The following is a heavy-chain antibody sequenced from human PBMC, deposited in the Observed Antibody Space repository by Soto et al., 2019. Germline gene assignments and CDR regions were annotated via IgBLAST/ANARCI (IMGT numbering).Heavy chain of an antibody. Sequence: EVQLVESGGGLVQPGGSLKLSCAASGFTFSGSGIHWVRQASGKGLEWVGRIRTKTNNYATAYAASVKGRFTMSRDESKNMAYLQMNSRKTEDTAVYYCTAMAGIDYWGQGTLVTVSS. J-gene: IGHJ4*02. D-gene: IGHD6-19*01. CDR2: IRTKTNNYAT. CDR3: TAMAGIDY. V-gene: IGHV3-73*02. CDR1: GFTFSGSG.